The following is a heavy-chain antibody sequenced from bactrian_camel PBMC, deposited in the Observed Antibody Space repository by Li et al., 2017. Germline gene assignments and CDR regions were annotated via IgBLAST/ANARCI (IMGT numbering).Heavy chain of an antibody. Sequence: HVQLVESGGGLVQPGGSLRLSCATSGFTFSTIDMMWVRQAPGKGLEWVSGINKGGGSTYYADSVKGRFTTSRDIAKNMLYLQLTSLNTEDTAMYYCAKLSSMDCGQGTQVTVS. CDR1: GFTFSTID. CDR2: INKGGGST. D-gene: IGHD7*01. J-gene: IGHJ4*01. V-gene: IGHV3S1*01.